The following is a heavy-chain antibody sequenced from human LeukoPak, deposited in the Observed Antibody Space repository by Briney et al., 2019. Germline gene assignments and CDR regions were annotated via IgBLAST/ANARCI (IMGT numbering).Heavy chain of an antibody. V-gene: IGHV1-69*05. CDR1: GGTFNNYA. D-gene: IGHD4-17*01. CDR2: IIPMFRTA. CDR3: ARGIHDYGDYGPRQY. Sequence: GASVKVSCKASGGTFNNYAISWVRQAPGQGLEWMGGIIPMFRTANYAQKFQGRVTMTRDTSTSTVYMELSSLRSEDTAVYYCARGIHDYGDYGPRQYWGQGTLVTVSS. J-gene: IGHJ4*02.